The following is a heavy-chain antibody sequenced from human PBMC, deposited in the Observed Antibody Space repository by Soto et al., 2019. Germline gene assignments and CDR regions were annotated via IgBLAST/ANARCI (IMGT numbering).Heavy chain of an antibody. CDR2: IVVGSGNK. D-gene: IGHD2-21*01. CDR1: GFTFTSSA. V-gene: IGHV1-58*02. CDR3: AAAIAATSFDP. Sequence: GASVKVSCKASGFTFTSSAMQWVRQARGQRLEWIGWIVVGSGNKNYAQKLQERVTITRDMSTSTAYMELSSLRSEDTAVYYCAAAIAATSFDPWGQGTLVTVSS. J-gene: IGHJ5*02.